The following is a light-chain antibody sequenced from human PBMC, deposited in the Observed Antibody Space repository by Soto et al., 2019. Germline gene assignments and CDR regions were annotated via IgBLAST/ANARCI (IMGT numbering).Light chain of an antibody. Sequence: DIQMTQSPSSLSASVGDRVTITCRASQSISSYLKWYQQKPGKAPKLMIYAASSLQSGVPSRFTGSGSGTDFTLTISSLQPEDFATYYCQESTNTPYSFGQGTKLEIK. J-gene: IGKJ2*01. CDR2: AAS. CDR3: QESTNTPYS. CDR1: QSISSY. V-gene: IGKV1-39*01.